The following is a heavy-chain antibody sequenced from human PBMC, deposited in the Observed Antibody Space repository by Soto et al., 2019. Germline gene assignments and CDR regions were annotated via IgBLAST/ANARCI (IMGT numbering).Heavy chain of an antibody. CDR2: ISGSGGST. CDR3: AKDGLGFGELPYSDY. V-gene: IGHV3-23*01. Sequence: EVQLLESGGGLVQPGGSLRLSCAASGFTFSSYAMSWVRQAPGKGLEWVSAISGSGGSTYYADSAKGRFTISRDNSKNTLYLQMNSLRAEDTAVYYCAKDGLGFGELPYSDYWGQGTLVTVSS. CDR1: GFTFSSYA. D-gene: IGHD3-10*01. J-gene: IGHJ4*02.